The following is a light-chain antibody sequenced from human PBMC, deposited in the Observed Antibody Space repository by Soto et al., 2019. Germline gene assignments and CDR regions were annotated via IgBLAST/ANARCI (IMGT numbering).Light chain of an antibody. V-gene: IGLV1-44*01. CDR3: AAWDDSLNGPV. CDR1: SSNIGSNT. J-gene: IGLJ3*02. Sequence: QLVLTRPPSASGTPGQRVTISCSGSSSNIGSNTVNWYQQLPGTAPKLLIYSNNQRPSGVPDRFSGSKSGTSASLAISGLQSEDEADYYCAAWDDSLNGPVFGGGTQLTVL. CDR2: SNN.